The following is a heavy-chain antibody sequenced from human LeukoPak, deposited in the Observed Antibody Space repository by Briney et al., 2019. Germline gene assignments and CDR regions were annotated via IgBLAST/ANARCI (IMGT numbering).Heavy chain of an antibody. V-gene: IGHV3-23*01. CDR2: ISGSGGST. Sequence: GGSLRLSCAASGFTFSSYAMSWVRQAPGKGLEWVSAISGSGGSTYYADSVKGRFTISRDNSKNTLYLQMNSLRAEDTAVYYCAKVKKGVPAAIPAGAFDIWGQGTMVTVSS. J-gene: IGHJ3*02. CDR3: AKVKKGVPAAIPAGAFDI. CDR1: GFTFSSYA. D-gene: IGHD2-2*02.